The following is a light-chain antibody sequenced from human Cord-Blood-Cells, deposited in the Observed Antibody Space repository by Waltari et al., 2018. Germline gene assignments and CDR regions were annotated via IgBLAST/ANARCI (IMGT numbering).Light chain of an antibody. Sequence: DIQLTQSPSSLSASVGDRVTITFRASRSISSYLNWYQQKPGKTPKLLIYAASSLQSWVPSRFRGSGSGTDFTLTISSLQPEDFATYYCQQSYSTPPTFGGGTKVEIK. CDR3: QQSYSTPPT. CDR1: RSISSY. CDR2: AAS. V-gene: IGKV1-39*01. J-gene: IGKJ4*01.